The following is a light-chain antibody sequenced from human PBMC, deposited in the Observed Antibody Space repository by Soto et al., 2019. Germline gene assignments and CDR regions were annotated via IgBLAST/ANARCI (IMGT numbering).Light chain of an antibody. CDR3: CSYAGSYSYV. J-gene: IGLJ1*01. CDR1: SSDVGGYNY. V-gene: IGLV2-11*01. Sequence: QSALTQPRSVSGSPGQSVTISCTGTSSDVGGYNYVSWYQQHPGKAPQFMIYDVTKRPSGVPDRFSGSKSGNTASLTITGLHAEDEADYYCCSYAGSYSYVFGTGTKVTVL. CDR2: DVT.